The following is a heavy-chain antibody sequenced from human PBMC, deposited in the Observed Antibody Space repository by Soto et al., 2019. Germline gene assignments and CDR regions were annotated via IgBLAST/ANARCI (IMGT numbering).Heavy chain of an antibody. Sequence: PGGTLGLSCANSGFNFSSYWMSWVRQALGKGVEWGGNIKLGGSEKYYLDSVKGRLTNCRDNAKSSPYLQMNSLIAEDTGVYFCARGHFDPDYLGQGTLVIVS. D-gene: IGHD3-9*01. V-gene: IGHV3-7*02. CDR2: IKLGGSEK. CDR3: ARGHFDPDY. J-gene: IGHJ4*02. CDR1: GFNFSSYW.